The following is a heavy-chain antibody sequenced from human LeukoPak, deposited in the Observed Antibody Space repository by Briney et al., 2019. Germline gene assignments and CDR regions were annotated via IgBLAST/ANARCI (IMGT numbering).Heavy chain of an antibody. CDR2: IIPIFDTA. CDR3: ARDMTGWATDAFDI. V-gene: IGHV1-69*05. Sequence: AASVKVSCKASGGTFSSYAISWVRQAPGQGLEWMGRIIPIFDTANYAQKFQGRVTITTDESTSTAYMELSSLRSEDTAVYYCARDMTGWATDAFDIWGQGTMVTVSS. CDR1: GGTFSSYA. D-gene: IGHD3-9*01. J-gene: IGHJ3*02.